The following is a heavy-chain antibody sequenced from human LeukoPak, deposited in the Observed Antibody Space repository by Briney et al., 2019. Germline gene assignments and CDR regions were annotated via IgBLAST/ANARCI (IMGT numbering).Heavy chain of an antibody. V-gene: IGHV1-46*01. CDR3: ARSAAYYNEADI. J-gene: IGHJ3*02. D-gene: IGHD3-9*01. CDR2: INPSGGST. CDR1: GYTFTSYY. Sequence: ASVKVSCKTSGYTFTSYYIHWVRQAPGQGREWMGIINPSGGSTTYAQKFQGRLTMTSATSTSTVYMELSSLRSEDTAVYYCARSAAYYNEADIWGQGTMVTVSS.